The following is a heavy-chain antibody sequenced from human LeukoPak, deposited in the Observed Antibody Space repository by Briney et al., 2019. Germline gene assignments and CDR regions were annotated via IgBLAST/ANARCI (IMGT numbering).Heavy chain of an antibody. CDR1: GDFISNNKW. CDR2: IYHSGST. V-gene: IGHV4-4*02. J-gene: IGHJ4*02. CDR3: ARGPPPTLQGIQYYFDY. Sequence: PSGTLSLTCAVSGDFISNNKWWTWVRQPPGKGLEWIGEIYHSGSTNYNPSLKSRVTISVDKSKNQFSLRLSSVTAADTAVYYCARGPPPTLQGIQYYFDYWGQGTLVTVSS.